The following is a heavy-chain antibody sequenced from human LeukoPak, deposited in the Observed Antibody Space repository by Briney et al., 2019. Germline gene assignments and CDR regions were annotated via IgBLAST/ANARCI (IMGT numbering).Heavy chain of an antibody. Sequence: GGSLRLSCAASGFNFSSYEMNWVRQTPGKGLEWVSYISSSGSTIYYADSVKGRFTISRDNAKNSLYLQMNSLGAEDTAVYYCAELGITMIGGVWGKGTTVTISS. D-gene: IGHD3-10*02. CDR3: AELGITMIGGV. V-gene: IGHV3-48*03. J-gene: IGHJ6*04. CDR1: GFNFSSYE. CDR2: ISSSGSTI.